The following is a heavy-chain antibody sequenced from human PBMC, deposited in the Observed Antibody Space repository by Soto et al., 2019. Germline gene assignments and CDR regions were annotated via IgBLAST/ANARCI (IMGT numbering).Heavy chain of an antibody. CDR3: ASGGAGSGPFTWELPDH. Sequence: QLQLVQSGAEVKKPGSSVTVSCKALGNTFTYRYLHWVRQAPGQALEWMGWITPFNGDVHYAKKFQERVTIPRDRSINTAYMRMSSLRSEDTAMYYCASGGAGSGPFTWELPDHWGQGTLVTVSS. CDR2: ITPFNGDV. D-gene: IGHD1-26*01. J-gene: IGHJ4*02. CDR1: GNTFTYRY. V-gene: IGHV1-45*02.